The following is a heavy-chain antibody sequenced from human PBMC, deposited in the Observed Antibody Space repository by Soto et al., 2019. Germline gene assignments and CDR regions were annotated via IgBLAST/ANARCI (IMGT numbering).Heavy chain of an antibody. V-gene: IGHV1-3*01. CDR2: LNGGTGQT. Sequence: GASVKVSCKASGYTFRTYAIHWVRQAPGQSLEWMGWLNGGTGQTRYSQRFQDRVTITRDTSASTAYMEVSSLRPEDTAVYYCARDRHTLTTYYYYGMDVWGQGTTVTVSS. J-gene: IGHJ6*02. CDR3: ARDRHTLTTYYYYGMDV. D-gene: IGHD1-1*01. CDR1: GYTFRTYA.